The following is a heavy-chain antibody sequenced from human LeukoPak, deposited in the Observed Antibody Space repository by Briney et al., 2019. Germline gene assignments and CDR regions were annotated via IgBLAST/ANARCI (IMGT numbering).Heavy chain of an antibody. J-gene: IGHJ4*02. D-gene: IGHD3-22*01. Sequence: GGSLRLSCAASGFTFSSYGMHWVRQAPGKGLEWVAFIRYDGSNKYYADSVKGRFTISRDNSKNTLYLQMNSLRAEDTAVYYCVKTMSPYYYDSSGFWGQGTLVTVSS. CDR3: VKTMSPYYYDSSGF. V-gene: IGHV3-30*02. CDR1: GFTFSSYG. CDR2: IRYDGSNK.